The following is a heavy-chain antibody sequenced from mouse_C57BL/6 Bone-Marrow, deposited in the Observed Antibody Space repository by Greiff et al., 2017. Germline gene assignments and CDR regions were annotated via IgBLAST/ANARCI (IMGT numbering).Heavy chain of an antibody. J-gene: IGHJ1*03. D-gene: IGHD3-3*01. CDR2: INPNHGGT. Sequence: EVQLQQSGPELVKPGASVKISCKASGYTFTDYYLNWVKQSHGKSLEWIEDINPNHGGTSYNQKFKGKATLTVDKSSSTAYMELRSLTSEDSAVYYCGREGPLQVGSAWDFDVWGTGSTGTVSS. CDR1: GYTFTDYY. V-gene: IGHV1-26*01. CDR3: GREGPLQVGSAWDFDV.